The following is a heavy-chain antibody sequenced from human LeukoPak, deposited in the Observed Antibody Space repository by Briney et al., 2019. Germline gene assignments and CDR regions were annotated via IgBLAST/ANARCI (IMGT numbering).Heavy chain of an antibody. J-gene: IGHJ3*02. Sequence: GASVKVSCKASGYSFTTYSITWVRQATGQGLEWMGWMNPNSGNTGYAQKFQGRVTMTRNTSISTAYMELSSLRSEDTAVYYCASGAPYIWGQGTMVTVSS. CDR2: MNPNSGNT. CDR1: GYSFTTYS. CDR3: ASGAPYI. V-gene: IGHV1-8*02.